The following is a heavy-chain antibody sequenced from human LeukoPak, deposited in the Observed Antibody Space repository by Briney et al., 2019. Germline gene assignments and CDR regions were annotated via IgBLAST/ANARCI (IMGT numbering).Heavy chain of an antibody. CDR1: GYTFTTYA. V-gene: IGHV1-18*01. Sequence: GASVKVSCKASGYTFTTYAISWVRQAPRQGLEWMGWISAYYGNTTYAQKFQGRVTMTTDTSTSTAYMELRSLRSDDTAVYYCARTPDTSWFGELFSSNPKFDYWGQGTLVTVSS. CDR2: ISAYYGNT. J-gene: IGHJ4*02. CDR3: ARTPDTSWFGELFSSNPKFDY. D-gene: IGHD3-10*01.